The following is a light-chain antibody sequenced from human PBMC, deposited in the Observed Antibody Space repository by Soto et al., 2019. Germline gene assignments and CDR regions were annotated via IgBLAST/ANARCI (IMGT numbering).Light chain of an antibody. CDR2: AAS. J-gene: IGKJ4*01. CDR3: HQLNSYPLT. V-gene: IGKV1-9*01. CDR1: QGISSS. Sequence: IQLTQSPSSLSASVGDRVTITCRASQGISSSLVWYQQKPGKAPKLLIYAASSLQSGVPSRFSGSGSGTDFTLTISSLQPEDFATYYCHQLNSYPLTFGGGTKVDI.